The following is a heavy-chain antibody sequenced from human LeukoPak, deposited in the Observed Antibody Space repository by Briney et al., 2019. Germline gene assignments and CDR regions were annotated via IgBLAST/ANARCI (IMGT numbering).Heavy chain of an antibody. CDR2: INPSGGST. D-gene: IGHD5-12*01. CDR3: AREIGDIVATIGFDY. J-gene: IGHJ4*02. CDR1: GYTFTNYY. Sequence: ASVKVSRKTSGYTFTNYYLHWVRQAPGQGLEWMGKINPSGGSTTYAQRFQGKVTVNMDTSTSTVYMELSSLISEDTAVYYCAREIGDIVATIGFDYWGQGTLVTVSS. V-gene: IGHV1-46*01.